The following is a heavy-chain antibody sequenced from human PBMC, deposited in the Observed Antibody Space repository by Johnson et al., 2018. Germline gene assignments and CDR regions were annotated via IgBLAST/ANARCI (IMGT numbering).Heavy chain of an antibody. CDR3: AKESSGFDV. Sequence: QVQLVQSGAEVKKHRSSVKVSCKASGGTFSSYAINWVRQAPGQGLEWMGGIIPMFGTANYTQKFQGRLTITADESTSTAYMELSSLTSEDTAIYYCAKESSGFDVWGQGTMVTVSS. V-gene: IGHV1-69*01. J-gene: IGHJ3*01. CDR2: IIPMFGTA. CDR1: GGTFSSYA. D-gene: IGHD3-3*01.